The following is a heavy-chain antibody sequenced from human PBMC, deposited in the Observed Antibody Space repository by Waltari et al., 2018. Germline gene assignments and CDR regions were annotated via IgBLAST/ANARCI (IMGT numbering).Heavy chain of an antibody. CDR1: GFTFSSYA. Sequence: QVQLVESGGGVVQPGRSLRLSCAASGFTFSSYAMHWVRQAPGKGLEWVAVISYDGSNKYYADSVKGRFTISRDNSKNTLYLQMNSLRAEDTAVYYCARGSDGGDFDYWGQGTLVTVSS. D-gene: IGHD2-21*01. CDR3: ARGSDGGDFDY. J-gene: IGHJ4*02. V-gene: IGHV3-30-3*01. CDR2: ISYDGSNK.